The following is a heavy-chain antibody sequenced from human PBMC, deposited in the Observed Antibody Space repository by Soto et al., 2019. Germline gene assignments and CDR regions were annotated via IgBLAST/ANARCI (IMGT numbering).Heavy chain of an antibody. J-gene: IGHJ6*02. D-gene: IGHD3-10*02. CDR3: ATDLHGDYVRGYYYYGMDV. V-gene: IGHV1-24*01. CDR1: GYTLTELS. Sequence: ASVKLSCKVSGYTLTELSRHWVRQAPGKGLEWMGGFDPEDGETIYAQKFQGRVTMTEDTSTDTAYMELSSLRSEDTAVYYCATDLHGDYVRGYYYYGMDVWGQGTTVTVSS. CDR2: FDPEDGET.